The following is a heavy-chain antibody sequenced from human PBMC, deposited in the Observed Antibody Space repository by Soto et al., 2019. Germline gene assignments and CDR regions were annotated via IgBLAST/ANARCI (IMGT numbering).Heavy chain of an antibody. J-gene: IGHJ5*02. CDR3: AREYCSSTSCLRGFDP. D-gene: IGHD2-2*01. Sequence: GGSLRLSCAASGFTFSSYGMHWVRQAPGKGLEWVAVIWYDGSNKYYADSVKGRFTISRDNFKNTLYLQMNSLRAEDTAVYYCAREYCSSTSCLRGFDPWGQGTLVTVSS. CDR1: GFTFSSYG. V-gene: IGHV3-33*01. CDR2: IWYDGSNK.